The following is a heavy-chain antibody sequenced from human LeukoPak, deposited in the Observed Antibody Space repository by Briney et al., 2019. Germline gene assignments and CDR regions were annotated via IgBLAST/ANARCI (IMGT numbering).Heavy chain of an antibody. J-gene: IGHJ4*02. D-gene: IGHD3-3*01. CDR2: MNPNSGGT. CDR3: ARDGRGITIFGVVIRLGN. CDR1: GYTFTGYY. Sequence: ASVKVSCKASGYTFTGYYMHWVRQAPGQGLEWMGWMNPNSGGTNYAQKFQGRVTMTRDTSISTAYMELSRLRSDDTAVYYCARDGRGITIFGVVIRLGNWGQGTLVTVSS. V-gene: IGHV1-2*02.